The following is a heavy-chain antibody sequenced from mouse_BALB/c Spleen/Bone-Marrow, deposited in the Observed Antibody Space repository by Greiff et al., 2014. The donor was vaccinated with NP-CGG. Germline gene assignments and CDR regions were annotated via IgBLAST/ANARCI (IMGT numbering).Heavy chain of an antibody. CDR2: INPYNDGT. D-gene: IGHD2-10*01. CDR1: GYTFTSYI. V-gene: IGHV1-14*01. CDR3: ARPATYYGNFYWYFDV. Sequence: EVQLQQSGPELVKPGASVKMSCKASGYTFTSYIMHWVKQKPGQGLEWIGYINPYNDGTKYNEKFKVKATLTSDKSSSTAYMELSSLTSEDSAVYYCARPATYYGNFYWYFDVWGAGTTVTVSS. J-gene: IGHJ1*01.